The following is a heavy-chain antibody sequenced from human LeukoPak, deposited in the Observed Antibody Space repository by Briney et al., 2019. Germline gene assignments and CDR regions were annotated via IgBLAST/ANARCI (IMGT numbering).Heavy chain of an antibody. J-gene: IGHJ4*02. V-gene: IGHV3-7*01. CDR1: GFTFSSYW. CDR3: AREGVMVLEDPYYFDY. D-gene: IGHD2-8*01. CDR2: IKQDGSEK. Sequence: GGSLRLSCAASGFTFSSYWMSWVRQAPGKGLEWVANIKQDGSEKYYVDSVKGRFTISRDNAKNSLYLQMNSLRAEDTAVYYCAREGVMVLEDPYYFDYWGQGTLVTVSS.